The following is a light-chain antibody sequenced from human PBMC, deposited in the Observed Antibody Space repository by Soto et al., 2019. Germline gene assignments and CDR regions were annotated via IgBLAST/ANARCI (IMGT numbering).Light chain of an antibody. V-gene: IGKV3-20*01. J-gene: IGKJ1*01. Sequence: EIVLTQSPDTLSLSPGERATLSCRASQSVSGAYLAWYQQKPGQAPRLLIYDGFSRATGIPDRFSGSGSGKAFTLTISRLEPEDFAVYHCHQYGSSPPWTFGQGTKVEIK. CDR3: HQYGSSPPWT. CDR1: QSVSGAY. CDR2: DGF.